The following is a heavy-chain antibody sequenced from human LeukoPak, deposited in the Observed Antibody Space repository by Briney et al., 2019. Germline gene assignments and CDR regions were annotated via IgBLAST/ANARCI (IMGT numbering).Heavy chain of an antibody. CDR3: ARDASACYSRWFDY. D-gene: IGHD3-22*01. CDR2: ISAYNGNT. V-gene: IGHV1-18*01. J-gene: IGHJ4*02. CDR1: GYTFTSYG. Sequence: ASVKVSCKASGYTFTSYGISWVRQAPGQGLEWMGWISAYNGNTNYAQKFQGRVTMTTDTSTSTAYMELRSLRSDDTAVYYCARDASACYSRWFDYWGQGTLVTVSS.